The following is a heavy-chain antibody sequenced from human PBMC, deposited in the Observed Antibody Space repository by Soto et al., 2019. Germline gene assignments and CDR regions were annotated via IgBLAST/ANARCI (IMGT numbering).Heavy chain of an antibody. V-gene: IGHV3-48*03. Sequence: GGSLRLSCAASGFTFSSYEMNWVRQAPGKGLEWVSYISSSGSTIYYADSVKGRFTISRDNAKNSLYLQMNSLRAEDTAVYYCAREGDYYYDSSGYSIFDYWGQGTLGTVSS. CDR2: ISSSGSTI. D-gene: IGHD3-22*01. J-gene: IGHJ4*02. CDR1: GFTFSSYE. CDR3: AREGDYYYDSSGYSIFDY.